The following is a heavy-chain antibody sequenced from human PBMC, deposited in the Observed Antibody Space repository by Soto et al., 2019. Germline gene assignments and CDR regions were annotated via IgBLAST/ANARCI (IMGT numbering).Heavy chain of an antibody. CDR2: ISAYNGNT. D-gene: IGHD6-19*01. Sequence: QVQLVQSGAEVKKPRASVKVSCKASGYTFTSYGISWARQAPGQGREWMGWISAYNGNTNYAQKLQGSVTMTTDTCKGTVYMELRSLRSDDTAVYYCAGVGVVGYRSGRDAFDIWRQGPMVTVSS. J-gene: IGHJ3*02. CDR1: GYTFTSYG. V-gene: IGHV1-18*01. CDR3: AGVGVVGYRSGRDAFDI.